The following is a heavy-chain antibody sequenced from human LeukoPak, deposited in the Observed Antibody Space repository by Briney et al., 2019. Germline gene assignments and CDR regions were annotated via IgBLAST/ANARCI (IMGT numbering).Heavy chain of an antibody. Sequence: GGSLRLSCAASGFTVSSNYMSWVRQAPGKGLEWVAVISYDGSNKYYADSVKGRFTISRDNSKNTLYLQMNSLRAEDTAVYYCARDPRRWMVVAATAGAFDIWGQGTMVTVSS. V-gene: IGHV3-30-3*01. J-gene: IGHJ3*02. CDR3: ARDPRRWMVVAATAGAFDI. D-gene: IGHD2-15*01. CDR2: ISYDGSNK. CDR1: GFTVSSNY.